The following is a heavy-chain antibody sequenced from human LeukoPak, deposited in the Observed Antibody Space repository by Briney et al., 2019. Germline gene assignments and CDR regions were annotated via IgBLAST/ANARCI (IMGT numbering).Heavy chain of an antibody. CDR3: ARGTHSGVDY. V-gene: IGHV4-4*07. CDR2: IYGSGST. J-gene: IGHJ4*02. Sequence: PSETLSLTCAVSGDSISHYYWSWVRQPAGKGLEWIGRIYGSGSTNYNPSLKSRVTMSVDTSKNQFSLKLTSVTAADTAVYYCARGTHSGVDYWGQGTLVTVSS. CDR1: GDSISHYY. D-gene: IGHD3-10*01.